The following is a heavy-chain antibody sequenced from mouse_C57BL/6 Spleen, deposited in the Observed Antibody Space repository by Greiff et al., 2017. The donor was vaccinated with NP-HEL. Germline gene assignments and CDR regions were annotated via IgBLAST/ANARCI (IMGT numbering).Heavy chain of an antibody. V-gene: IGHV1-72*01. CDR3: ARHVLRGYFDV. CDR2: IDPNSGGT. Sequence: QVQLKQPGAELVKPGASVKLSCKASGYTFTSYWMHWVKQRPGRGLEWIGRIDPNSGGTKYNEKFKSKATLTVDKPSSTAYMQLSSLTSEDSAVYYCARHVLRGYFDVWGTGTTVTVSS. CDR1: GYTFTSYW. J-gene: IGHJ1*03. D-gene: IGHD1-1*01.